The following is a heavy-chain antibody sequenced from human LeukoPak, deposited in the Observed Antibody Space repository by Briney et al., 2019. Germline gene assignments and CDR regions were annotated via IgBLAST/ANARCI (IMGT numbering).Heavy chain of an antibody. CDR2: IIPIFGTE. D-gene: IGHD3-22*01. CDR3: ARSKRGYYDSSCYFDY. Sequence: SVKVSFKASGGTFSSYAISWVRQAPGQGREWMGGIIPIFGTENYAQKSQGRVTIPTDESTSTAYMELRSLRSEDTAVYYCARSKRGYYDSSCYFDYWGQGTLVTVSS. CDR1: GGTFSSYA. V-gene: IGHV1-69*05. J-gene: IGHJ4*02.